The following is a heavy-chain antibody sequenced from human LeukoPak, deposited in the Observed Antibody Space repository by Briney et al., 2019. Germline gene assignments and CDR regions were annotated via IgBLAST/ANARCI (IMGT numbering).Heavy chain of an antibody. CDR1: GYTFTGYY. D-gene: IGHD6-6*01. CDR2: INPSGGST. Sequence: ASVKVSCKASGYTFTGYYMHWGRHAPGQGLEWMGIINPSGGSTSYAQKFHGRVTVTRDTSTSTVYMELSSLRSEDTAVYYCAVVDSSFGSEAFDYWGQGTLVTVSS. V-gene: IGHV1-46*01. J-gene: IGHJ4*02. CDR3: AVVDSSFGSEAFDY.